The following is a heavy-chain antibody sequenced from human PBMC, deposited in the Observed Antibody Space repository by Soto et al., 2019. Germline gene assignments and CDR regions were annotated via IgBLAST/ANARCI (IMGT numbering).Heavy chain of an antibody. D-gene: IGHD3-10*01. J-gene: IGHJ4*02. Sequence: ARGQGLEWMGWISAFNGNTNQASTFQGRLTMTTDTSTNTAHMELRSLTSDDTAVYYCGRVLSGSYFDDSDFWGQGTLVTVSS. CDR2: ISAFNGNT. CDR3: GRVLSGSYFDDSDF. V-gene: IGHV1-18*01.